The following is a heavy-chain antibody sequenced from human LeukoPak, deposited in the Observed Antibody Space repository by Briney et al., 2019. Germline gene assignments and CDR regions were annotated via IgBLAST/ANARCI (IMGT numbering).Heavy chain of an antibody. D-gene: IGHD3-22*01. J-gene: IGHJ4*02. CDR2: INTYTGNP. V-gene: IGHV7-4-1*02. CDR1: GYTFTSYA. Sequence: ASVKVSCKASGYTFTSYAMNGVRQAPGQGLEWMGLINTYTGNPPYAQGFTGRFVFSLDTSVSTAYLQISSIKDEDTAVYYCARWDYDSSGYALYYFDYWGQGTLVTVSS. CDR3: ARWDYDSSGYALYYFDY.